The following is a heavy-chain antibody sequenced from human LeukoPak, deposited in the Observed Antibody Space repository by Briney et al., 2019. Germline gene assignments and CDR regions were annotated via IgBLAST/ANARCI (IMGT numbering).Heavy chain of an antibody. J-gene: IGHJ4*02. CDR2: FDPEDGET. V-gene: IGHV1-24*01. Sequence: ASVKVSCKVSGYTLTELSMHWVRQAPGKGLEWMGGFDPEDGETIYAQKFQGRVTMTEDTSTDTAYMELSSLRSEDTAVYYCVSSYSSTQKGIYYFDYWGQGTLVTVSS. CDR1: GYTLTELS. CDR3: VSSYSSTQKGIYYFDY. D-gene: IGHD6-13*01.